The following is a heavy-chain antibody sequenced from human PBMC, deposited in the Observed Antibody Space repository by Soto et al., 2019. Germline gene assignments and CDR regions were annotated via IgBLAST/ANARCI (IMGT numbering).Heavy chain of an antibody. Sequence: PSETLSLTCFVSGSSISPYYWTWIRQPPGKGLEWIGNIYYSGSTNYNPSLKSRVTISVDTSKKQFSLKLTSVTAADTAVYYCSRVGGYYGDYPNFDYWGQGTRVTVS. J-gene: IGHJ4*02. CDR3: SRVGGYYGDYPNFDY. CDR1: GSSISPYY. D-gene: IGHD4-17*01. V-gene: IGHV4-59*01. CDR2: IYYSGST.